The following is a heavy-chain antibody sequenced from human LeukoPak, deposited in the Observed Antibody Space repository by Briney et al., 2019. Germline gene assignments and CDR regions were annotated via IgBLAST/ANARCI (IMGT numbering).Heavy chain of an antibody. CDR1: GFTFSGSA. CDR3: TRFPHSDDAFDI. J-gene: IGHJ3*02. CDR2: IRSKANSYAT. V-gene: IGHV3-73*01. Sequence: QPGGSLRLSCAASGFTFSGSAMHWVRQASGKGLEWVGRIRSKANSYATAYAASVKGRFTISRDDSKNTAYLQMNSLKTEDTAVYYCTRFPHSDDAFDIWGQGTMVTVSS.